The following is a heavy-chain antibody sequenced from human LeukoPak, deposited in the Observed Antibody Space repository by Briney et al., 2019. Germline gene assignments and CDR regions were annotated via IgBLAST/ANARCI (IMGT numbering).Heavy chain of an antibody. CDR3: ARGGGSYRYVLDS. CDR2: IYSGGST. CDR1: GFLVSSNY. D-gene: IGHD1-26*01. V-gene: IGHV3-53*01. Sequence: GGSLRLPYAASGFLVSSNYQSGVRQAPGKGLEWVSVIYSGGSTYYADSVKGRFTITRDNYLNTLYFQMNSLRAEDTAVYYCARGGGSYRYVLDSWGQGTLVTVSS. J-gene: IGHJ4*02.